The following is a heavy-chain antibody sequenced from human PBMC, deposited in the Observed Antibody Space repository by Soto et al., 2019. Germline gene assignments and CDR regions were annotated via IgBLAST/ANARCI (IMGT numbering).Heavy chain of an antibody. CDR1: GFTFSSYG. D-gene: IGHD5-12*01. V-gene: IGHV3-33*01. Sequence: PGGSLRLSCAASGFTFSSYGMHWVRQAPGKGLEWVAVIWYDGSNKYYADSVKGRFTISRDNSKSTLYLQMNSLRAEDTAVYYCARDAMAPAAFAIWGQGTMVTVSS. CDR2: IWYDGSNK. CDR3: ARDAMAPAAFAI. J-gene: IGHJ3*02.